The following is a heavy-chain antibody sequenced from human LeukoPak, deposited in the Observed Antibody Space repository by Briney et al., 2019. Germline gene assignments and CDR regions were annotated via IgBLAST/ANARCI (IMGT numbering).Heavy chain of an antibody. CDR1: GFTVSSNY. V-gene: IGHV3-66*01. CDR3: ARIYGSGSYHLGY. J-gene: IGHJ4*02. D-gene: IGHD3-10*01. CDR2: IYSGGST. Sequence: GGSLRLSCAASGFTVSSNYMSWVRQAPGKGLEWVSVIYSGGSTYYADSVKGRFTISRDNSKNTLYLQMNSLRAEDTAVYYCARIYGSGSYHLGYWGQGTLVTVSS.